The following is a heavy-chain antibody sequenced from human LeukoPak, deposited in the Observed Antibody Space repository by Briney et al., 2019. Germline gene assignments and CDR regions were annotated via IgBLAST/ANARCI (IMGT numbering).Heavy chain of an antibody. CDR3: AREGSGNRFDP. CDR1: GYTFTSYG. V-gene: IGHV1-18*01. J-gene: IGHJ5*02. Sequence: ASVKVSCKASGYTFTSYGISWVRQAPGQGLEWMGWISAYNGNTNYAQKFQGRVTMITDTSTGTVYMELRSLRSDDTAVYYCAREGSGNRFDPWGQGTLVTVSS. CDR2: ISAYNGNT. D-gene: IGHD6-19*01.